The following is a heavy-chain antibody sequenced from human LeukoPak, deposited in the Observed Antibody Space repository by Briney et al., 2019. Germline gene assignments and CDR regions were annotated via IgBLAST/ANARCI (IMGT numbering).Heavy chain of an antibody. CDR1: GGSISSYY. CDR2: IYTSGST. CDR3: ARETGRLALYYYYYMDV. D-gene: IGHD6-19*01. V-gene: IGHV4-4*07. J-gene: IGHJ6*03. Sequence: SDSLSLTRTVSGGSISSYYWSWIRQPAAKALSWIGRIYTSGSTNYNPSLKSRVTMSVDTSKNQFSLKLSSVTAADTAVYYCARETGRLALYYYYYMDVWGKGTTVTISS.